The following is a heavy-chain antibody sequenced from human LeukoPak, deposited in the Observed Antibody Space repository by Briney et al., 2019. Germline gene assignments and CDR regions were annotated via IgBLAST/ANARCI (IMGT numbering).Heavy chain of an antibody. V-gene: IGHV4-59*12. J-gene: IGHJ4*02. CDR1: GGSISSYY. Sequence: SETLSLTCTVSGGSISSYYWSWIRQPPGKGLEWIGYIYHSGSTYYNPSLKSRVTISVDRSKNQFSLKLSSVTAADTAVYYCARDTLYYFDYWGQGTLVTVSS. CDR2: IYHSGST. CDR3: ARDTLYYFDY.